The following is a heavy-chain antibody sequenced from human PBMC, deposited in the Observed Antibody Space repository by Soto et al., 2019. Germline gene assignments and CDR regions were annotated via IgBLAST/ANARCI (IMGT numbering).Heavy chain of an antibody. Sequence: ASVKVSCKTSGYILTHDGVSWVRQAPGQGLEWIGWINVSGGNTNFAQNLRGRVVLTTDTSTSTAYMELRSLTSDDTAVYYCARDWNYIFDYWGQGSLVTVSS. CDR1: GYILTHDG. J-gene: IGHJ4*02. CDR2: INVSGGNT. D-gene: IGHD1-7*01. V-gene: IGHV1-18*01. CDR3: ARDWNYIFDY.